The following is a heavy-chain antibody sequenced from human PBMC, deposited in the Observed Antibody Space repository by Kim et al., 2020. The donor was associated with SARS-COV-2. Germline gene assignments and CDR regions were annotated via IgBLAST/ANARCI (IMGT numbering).Heavy chain of an antibody. J-gene: IGHJ4*02. CDR3: EEVGDSSSWYEIDH. Sequence: GGSLRLSCAASGFTFSTYAMSWVRHAPGKGLEWVSAISVSGDRTYYADSVKGRFTISRENSKDTLYLQMNSLRAEDTAVYYCEEVGDSSSWYEIDHWGQG. V-gene: IGHV3-23*01. CDR2: ISVSGDRT. D-gene: IGHD6-13*01. CDR1: GFTFSTYA.